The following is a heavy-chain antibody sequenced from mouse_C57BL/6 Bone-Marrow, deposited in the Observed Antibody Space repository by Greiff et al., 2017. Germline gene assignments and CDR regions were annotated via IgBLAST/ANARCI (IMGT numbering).Heavy chain of an antibody. V-gene: IGHV14-4*01. CDR3: TTDYYGSSSYYYAMDY. Sequence: EVQLQQSGAELVRPGASVKLSCTASGFNIKDDYMHWVKQRPEQGLEWIGWIDPENGDTEYASKFQGKATITADTSSNTAYLQLSSLTSEDTAFYYCTTDYYGSSSYYYAMDYWGQGTSVTVSS. CDR2: IDPENGDT. D-gene: IGHD1-1*01. CDR1: GFNIKDDY. J-gene: IGHJ4*01.